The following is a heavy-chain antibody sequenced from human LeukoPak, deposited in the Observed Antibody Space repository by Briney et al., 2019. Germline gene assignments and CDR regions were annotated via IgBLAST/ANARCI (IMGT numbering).Heavy chain of an antibody. CDR3: AKNPIVSAAMYGYYYYMDV. CDR2: ISGDGGST. J-gene: IGHJ6*03. Sequence: TGGSLRLSCAASGFTFDDYAMHWVRQAPGKGLEWVSLISGDGGSTYYADSVKGRFTISRDNSKNSLYLQMNSLRTEDTALYYCAKNPIVSAAMYGYYYYMDVWGRGTTVTVSS. D-gene: IGHD2-2*01. V-gene: IGHV3-43*02. CDR1: GFTFDDYA.